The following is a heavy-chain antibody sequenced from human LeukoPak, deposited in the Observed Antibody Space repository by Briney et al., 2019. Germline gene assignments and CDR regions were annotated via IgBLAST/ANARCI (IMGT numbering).Heavy chain of an antibody. J-gene: IGHJ5*02. D-gene: IGHD3-10*01. CDR2: IWYDGSNK. Sequence: PGRSLRLSCAASGFTFSSYGMHWVRQAPGKGLEWVAVIWYDGSNKCYADSVKGRFTISRDNSKNTLYLQMNSLRAEDTAVYYCAKTQDYGSGSPPWFDPWGQGTLVTVSS. V-gene: IGHV3-33*06. CDR1: GFTFSSYG. CDR3: AKTQDYGSGSPPWFDP.